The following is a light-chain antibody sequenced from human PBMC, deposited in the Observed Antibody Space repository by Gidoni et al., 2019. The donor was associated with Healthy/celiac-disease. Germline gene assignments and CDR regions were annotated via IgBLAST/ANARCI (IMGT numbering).Light chain of an antibody. Sequence: EIVLTPSPGTLSLSPGARATLSCRASQSVSSSYLAWYQQKPGQAPRLLIYGASSRATGIPDRFSGSVSGTDFTVTISRLEPEDFAVYYCQQYGSSLFTFGPGTKVDIK. CDR2: GAS. CDR1: QSVSSSY. V-gene: IGKV3-20*01. CDR3: QQYGSSLFT. J-gene: IGKJ3*01.